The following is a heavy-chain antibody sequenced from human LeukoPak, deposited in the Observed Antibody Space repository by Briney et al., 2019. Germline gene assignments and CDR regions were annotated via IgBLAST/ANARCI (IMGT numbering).Heavy chain of an antibody. V-gene: IGHV1-24*01. D-gene: IGHD2-15*01. CDR3: ATDPSFGSGGRGRSYYYYYMDV. CDR2: FDPEDGET. J-gene: IGHJ6*03. Sequence: ASVKVSCKVSGYTLTELSMHWVRQAPGKGLEWMGGFDPEDGETIYAQKFQGRVTMTEDTSTDTAYMELSSLRSEDTAVYYCATDPSFGSGGRGRSYYYYYMDVWGKGTTVTVSS. CDR1: GYTLTELS.